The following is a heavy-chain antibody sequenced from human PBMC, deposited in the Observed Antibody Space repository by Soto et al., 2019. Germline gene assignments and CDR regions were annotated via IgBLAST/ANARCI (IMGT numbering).Heavy chain of an antibody. J-gene: IGHJ6*02. D-gene: IGHD3-3*01. V-gene: IGHV3-30*18. CDR1: GFTFSSYG. Sequence: GSLSLSCADSGFTFSSYGMPWVRQAPGKGLEWVAVISYDGSNKYYADSVKGRFTISRDNSKNTLYLQMNRLRAEDTAVYYCAKAHYEFWSGYPPPRGMDVWGQGTTVTVSS. CDR3: AKAHYEFWSGYPPPRGMDV. CDR2: ISYDGSNK.